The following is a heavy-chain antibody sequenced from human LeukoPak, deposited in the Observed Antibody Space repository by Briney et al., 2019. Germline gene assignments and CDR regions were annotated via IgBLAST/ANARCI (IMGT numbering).Heavy chain of an antibody. J-gene: IGHJ4*01. V-gene: IGHV4-38-2*01. CDR2: VSRSGTT. CDR1: GYSISNNYF. CDR3: TRLVPAWEGGGSNY. Sequence: PSETLSLTCVVSGYSISNNYFWGWIRQSPGKGLERIGTVSRSGTTYYNPSLKSRVIISIDTSKNQFSLKLISMTAADTAVYYCTRLVPAWEGGGSNYWGRGTLVTVSS. D-gene: IGHD1-26*01.